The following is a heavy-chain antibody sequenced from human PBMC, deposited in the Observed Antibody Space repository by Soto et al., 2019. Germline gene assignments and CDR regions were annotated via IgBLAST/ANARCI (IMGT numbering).Heavy chain of an antibody. V-gene: IGHV4-34*01. CDR3: ARGRSSVPDRRGIGYYGLDV. J-gene: IGHJ6*02. Sequence: QVQLQQWGAGLLKPSETLSLTCVVNGGSFSGYYWSWVRQPPGKGLEWIGEINHSGITDSSPSLKSPVTKSVDAARSEFSLNLTSVTAADTAVYYCARGRSSVPDRRGIGYYGLDVWGQGTTVTVS. D-gene: IGHD3-3*01. CDR1: GGSFSGYY. CDR2: INHSGIT.